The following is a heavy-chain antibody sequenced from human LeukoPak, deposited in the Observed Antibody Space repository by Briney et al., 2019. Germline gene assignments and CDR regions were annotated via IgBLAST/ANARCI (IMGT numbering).Heavy chain of an antibody. CDR3: ARVPAPGKYSSSSRPDY. J-gene: IGHJ4*02. CDR2: INPGGGST. Sequence: ASVKVSCKASGYTFTSYYMHWVRQAPGQGLEWMGIINPGGGSTSYAQKFQGRVTMTRDTSTSTVYMELSSLRSEDTAVYYCARVPAPGKYSSSSRPDYWGQGTLVTVSS. V-gene: IGHV1-46*01. CDR1: GYTFTSYY. D-gene: IGHD6-6*01.